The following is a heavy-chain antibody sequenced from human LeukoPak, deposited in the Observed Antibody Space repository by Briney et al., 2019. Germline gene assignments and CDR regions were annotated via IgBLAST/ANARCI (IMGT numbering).Heavy chain of an antibody. J-gene: IGHJ4*02. D-gene: IGHD3-10*01. CDR3: ARGNYYGSGSYRLGY. Sequence: GGSLRLSCAVSGFTFSDYYMSWIRQAPGKGLEWVSYISSSSSTIYYADSVKGRFTISRDNAKNSLYLQMNSLRAEDTAVYYCARGNYYGSGSYRLGYWGQGTLVTVSS. CDR1: GFTFSDYY. V-gene: IGHV3-11*04. CDR2: ISSSSSTI.